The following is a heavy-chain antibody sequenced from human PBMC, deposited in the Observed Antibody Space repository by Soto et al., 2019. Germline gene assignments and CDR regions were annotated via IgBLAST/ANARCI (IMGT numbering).Heavy chain of an antibody. CDR1: GFTFDDYA. Sequence: EVQLVESGGGLVQPGRSLRLSCAASGFTFDDYAMHWVRQAPGKGLEWVSGISWNSGSIGYADSVKGRFTISRDNAKNFLYLQMNSLRAEDTALYYCAKGHCTNGVCYGPYYYYGMDVWGQGTTVTVSS. J-gene: IGHJ6*02. CDR3: AKGHCTNGVCYGPYYYYGMDV. V-gene: IGHV3-9*01. D-gene: IGHD2-8*01. CDR2: ISWNSGSI.